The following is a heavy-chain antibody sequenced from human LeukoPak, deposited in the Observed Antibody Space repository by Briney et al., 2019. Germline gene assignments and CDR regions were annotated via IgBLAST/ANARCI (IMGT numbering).Heavy chain of an antibody. J-gene: IGHJ3*02. Sequence: GGSLRLSCAASGFTFSSYGMHWVRQAPGKGLEWVAFIRYDGSNKYYADSVKGRFTISRDNSKNTLYQQMNSLRAEDTAVYYCAKDRGVASTMIVVVIDAFDIWGQGTMVTVSS. V-gene: IGHV3-30*02. CDR2: IRYDGSNK. CDR1: GFTFSSYG. D-gene: IGHD3-22*01. CDR3: AKDRGVASTMIVVVIDAFDI.